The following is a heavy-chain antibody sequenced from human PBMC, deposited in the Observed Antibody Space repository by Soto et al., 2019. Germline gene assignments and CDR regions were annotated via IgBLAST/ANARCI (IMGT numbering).Heavy chain of an antibody. CDR1: GFPFSDYY. CDR3: ARDFRGYSYGPYYGMDV. J-gene: IGHJ6*02. D-gene: IGHD5-18*01. V-gene: IGHV3-11*06. Sequence: GGSLRLSCAASGFPFSDYYMSWIRPAPGKGLEWVSYISSSSSYTNYADSVKGRFTISRDNAKNSLYLQMNSLRAEDTAVYYCARDFRGYSYGPYYGMDVWGQGTTVTVSS. CDR2: ISSSSSYT.